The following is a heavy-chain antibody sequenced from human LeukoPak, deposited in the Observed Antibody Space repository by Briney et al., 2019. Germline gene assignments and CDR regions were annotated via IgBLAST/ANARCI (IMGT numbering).Heavy chain of an antibody. J-gene: IGHJ4*02. V-gene: IGHV3-7*03. CDR3: ARENNNSGTYYWPFFTY. Sequence: GGSLRLSCAASGFTFNKYWLTWVRQAPGKGLEWVANINQDDSQIYYLESVEGRFTITRDNAKNSLHLQMNSLRAEDTAIYYCARENNNSGTYYWPFFTYGGQGPWSPSPQ. CDR2: INQDDSQI. D-gene: IGHD3-10*01. CDR1: GFTFNKYW.